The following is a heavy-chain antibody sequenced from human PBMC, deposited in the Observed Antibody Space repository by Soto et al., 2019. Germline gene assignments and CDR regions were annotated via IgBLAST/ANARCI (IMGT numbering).Heavy chain of an antibody. V-gene: IGHV4-59*08. CDR2: IYYRGNT. CDR1: GGSISSYY. CDR3: ARQPGYYDILTGYSTYYFDY. Sequence: SETLSLTCTVSGGSISSYYWNWIRQPPGKGLEWIGYIYYRGNTNYNPSLKSRVTISVDTSKNQFSLKLSSVTAADTAVYYCARQPGYYDILTGYSTYYFDYWGQGTPVTVSP. D-gene: IGHD3-9*01. J-gene: IGHJ4*02.